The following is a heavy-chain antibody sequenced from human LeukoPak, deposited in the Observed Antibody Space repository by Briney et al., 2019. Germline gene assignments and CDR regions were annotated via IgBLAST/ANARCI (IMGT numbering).Heavy chain of an antibody. D-gene: IGHD3-3*01. V-gene: IGHV4-39*01. Sequence: SETLSLTCTVSGGSTSSSNYYWGWIRQPPGKGLEWLGGIHYSGNTYYNPSLKSRVTISVDTSKNQFSLKLSSVTAADTAVYYCARLGAGPTYYDFWSGYSSFCFDYWGQGTLVTVSS. CDR3: ARLGAGPTYYDFWSGYSSFCFDY. CDR1: GGSTSSSNYY. J-gene: IGHJ4*02. CDR2: IHYSGNT.